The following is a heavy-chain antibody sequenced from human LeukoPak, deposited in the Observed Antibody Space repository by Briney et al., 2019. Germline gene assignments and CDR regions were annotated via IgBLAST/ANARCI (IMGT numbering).Heavy chain of an antibody. V-gene: IGHV3-23*01. CDR1: RFTFSTYA. J-gene: IGHJ4*02. CDR3: AKDSVGYSYGAFDS. D-gene: IGHD5-18*01. CDR2: ISGGGGST. Sequence: PGGSLRLSCAASRFTFSTYAMSWVRQAPGKGLEWVSAISGGGGSTYYADSVKGRFTISRDNSKNTLYLQMNSLRAEDTAVYYCAKDSVGYSYGAFDSWGQGTLVTVSS.